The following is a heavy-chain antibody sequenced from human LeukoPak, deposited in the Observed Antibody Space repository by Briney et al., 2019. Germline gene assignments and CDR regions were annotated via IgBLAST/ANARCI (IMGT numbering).Heavy chain of an antibody. V-gene: IGHV1-69*13. CDR1: GGTFSSYA. D-gene: IGHD1-20*01. J-gene: IGHJ4*02. CDR3: ARDSDNWNYFDY. CDR2: IIPIFVTA. Sequence: SVKVSCKASGGTFSSYAISWVRQAPGQGLEWMGGIIPIFVTANYAQKFQGRVTITADESTSTAYMELSSLRSEDTAVYYCARDSDNWNYFDYWGQGTLVTVSS.